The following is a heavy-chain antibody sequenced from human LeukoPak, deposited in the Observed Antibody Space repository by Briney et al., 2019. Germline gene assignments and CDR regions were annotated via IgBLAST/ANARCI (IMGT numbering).Heavy chain of an antibody. J-gene: IGHJ6*03. CDR2: IYYSGST. Sequence: LETLSLTCTVSGGSISSSSYYWGWIRQPPGKGLEWIGSIYYSGSTYYNPSLKSRVTISVDTSKNQFSLKLSSVTAADTAVYYCARDRPRLRGYSYGYYYYMDVWGKGTTVTVSS. D-gene: IGHD5-18*01. CDR3: ARDRPRLRGYSYGYYYYMDV. CDR1: GGSISSSSYY. V-gene: IGHV4-39*07.